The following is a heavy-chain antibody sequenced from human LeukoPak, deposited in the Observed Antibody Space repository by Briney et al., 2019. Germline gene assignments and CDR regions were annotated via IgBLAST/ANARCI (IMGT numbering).Heavy chain of an antibody. J-gene: IGHJ6*03. Sequence: SGTLSLTCAVSGGPISSSNWWTWVRQPPGKGLEWIGEIYHSGSTNYNPSLKSRVTISIDKSKNQFSLKLSSVTAADTAVYYCARVVWESSTYYYMDVWGKGTTVTVSS. CDR2: IYHSGST. V-gene: IGHV4-4*02. D-gene: IGHD2-2*01. CDR1: GGPISSSNW. CDR3: ARVVWESSTYYYMDV.